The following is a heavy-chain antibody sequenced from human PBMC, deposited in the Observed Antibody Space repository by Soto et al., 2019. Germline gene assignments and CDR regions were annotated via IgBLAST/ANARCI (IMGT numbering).Heavy chain of an antibody. D-gene: IGHD1-26*01. CDR2: ISYDGSNK. CDR1: GFTFSSYG. Sequence: GGSLRLSCAASGFTFSSYGMHWVRQAPGKGLEWVAVISYDGSNKYYADSVKGRFTISRDNSKNTLYLQMNSLRAEDTAVYYCAKDLATAAFDDWGQGTLVTVSS. CDR3: AKDLATAAFDD. J-gene: IGHJ4*02. V-gene: IGHV3-30*18.